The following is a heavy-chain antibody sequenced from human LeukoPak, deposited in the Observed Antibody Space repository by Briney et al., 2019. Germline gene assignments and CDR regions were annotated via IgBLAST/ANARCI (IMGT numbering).Heavy chain of an antibody. Sequence: GASVKVSCKASGGTFSSYAISWVRQAPGQGLEWMGGIIPIFGTANYAQKFQGRVTITTDESTSTAYMELSSLRSEDTAVYYCHLGASGAHFDYWGQGTLVTVSS. J-gene: IGHJ4*02. V-gene: IGHV1-69*05. CDR2: IIPIFGTA. D-gene: IGHD1-26*01. CDR3: HLGASGAHFDY. CDR1: GGTFSSYA.